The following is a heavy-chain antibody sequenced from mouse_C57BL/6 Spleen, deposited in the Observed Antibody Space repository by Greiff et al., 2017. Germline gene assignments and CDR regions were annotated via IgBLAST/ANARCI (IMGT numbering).Heavy chain of an antibody. CDR1: GFSLTSYG. CDR2: IWGVGST. Sequence: VQLQQSGPGLVAPSQSLSITCTVSGFSLTSYGVDWVRQSPGKGLEWLGVIWGVGSTNYNSALKSRLSIIKDNSKSQVFLKMNSLQNDDTAMYYCATYYGSSPFAYWGQGTLVTVSA. CDR3: ATYYGSSPFAY. J-gene: IGHJ3*01. D-gene: IGHD1-1*01. V-gene: IGHV2-6*01.